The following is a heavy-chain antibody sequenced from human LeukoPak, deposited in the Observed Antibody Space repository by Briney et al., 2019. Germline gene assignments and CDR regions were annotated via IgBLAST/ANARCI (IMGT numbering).Heavy chain of an antibody. J-gene: IGHJ3*02. CDR3: ARGKGDYYDSSGRPDAFDI. CDR2: INPSGGST. D-gene: IGHD3-22*01. V-gene: IGHV1-46*01. Sequence: GASVKVSCKASGYTFTSYYMHWVRQAPGQGLEWMGIINPSGGSTSYAQKFQGRVTTTRDTSTSTVYMELSSLRSEDTAVYYCARGKGDYYDSSGRPDAFDIWGQGTMVTVSS. CDR1: GYTFTSYY.